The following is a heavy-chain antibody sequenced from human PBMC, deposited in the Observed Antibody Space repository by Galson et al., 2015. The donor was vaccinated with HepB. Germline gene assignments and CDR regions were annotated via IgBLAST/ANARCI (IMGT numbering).Heavy chain of an antibody. CDR1: GFTFGDYA. V-gene: IGHV3-49*03. CDR2: IRSKAYGGTT. CDR3: TTNIHYDILTGYYRRTDY. J-gene: IGHJ4*02. D-gene: IGHD3-9*01. Sequence: FLRLSCAASGFTFGDYAMSWFRQAPGKGLEWVGFIRSKAYGGTTEYAASVKGRFTISRDDSKSIAYLQMNSLKTEDTAVYYCTTNIHYDILTGYYRRTDYWGQGTLVTVSS.